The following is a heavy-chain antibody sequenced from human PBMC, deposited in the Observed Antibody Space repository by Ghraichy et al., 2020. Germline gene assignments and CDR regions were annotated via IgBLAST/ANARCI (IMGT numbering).Heavy chain of an antibody. CDR2: IYYSGST. D-gene: IGHD6-19*01. J-gene: IGHJ3*02. CDR3: ALTVAGAFDI. Sequence: SETLSLTCTVSGGSISSGGYYWSWIRQHPGKGLEWIGYIYYSGSTYYNPSLKSRVTISVDTSKNQFSLKLSSVTAADTAVYYCALTVAGAFDIWGQGTMVTVSS. CDR1: GGSISSGGYY. V-gene: IGHV4-31*03.